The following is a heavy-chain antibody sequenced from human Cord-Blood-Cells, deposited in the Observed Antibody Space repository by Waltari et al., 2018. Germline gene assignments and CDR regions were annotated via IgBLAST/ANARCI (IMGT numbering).Heavy chain of an antibody. CDR3: AGSGYSSSWYDT. V-gene: IGHV4-34*01. CDR2: INHSGST. J-gene: IGHJ5*02. CDR1: GGSFSGYY. Sequence: QVQLQQWGAGLLKPSETLSLTCAVYGGSFSGYYWSWIRQPPGKGLEWNGEINHSGSTNYNPSLKSRVTISVDTSKNQFSLKLSSVTAADTAVYYCAGSGYSSSWYDTWGQGTLVTVSS. D-gene: IGHD6-13*01.